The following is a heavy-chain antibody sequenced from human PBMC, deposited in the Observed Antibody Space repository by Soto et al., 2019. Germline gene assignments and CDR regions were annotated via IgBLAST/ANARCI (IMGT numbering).Heavy chain of an antibody. CDR2: IASSGSTT. V-gene: IGHV3-11*01. D-gene: IGHD5-18*01. J-gene: IGHJ4*02. CDR3: ARERYSYGPYYFDY. Sequence: PGGSLRLSCAASGFTFSDYYMSWIRQAPGKGLEWGSSIASSGSTTYYTDSVKGRFTISRDSAKNSLYRQMNSLRAEDTAVYYCARERYSYGPYYFDYWRRGTLLAVSS. CDR1: GFTFSDYY.